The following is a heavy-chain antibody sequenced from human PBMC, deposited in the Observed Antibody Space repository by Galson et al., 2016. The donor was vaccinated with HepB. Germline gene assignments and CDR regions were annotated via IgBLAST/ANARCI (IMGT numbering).Heavy chain of an antibody. CDR3: ARDAVAVAGTLHFYFYGMDV. CDR2: SVPILGMA. V-gene: IGHV1-69*04. D-gene: IGHD6-19*01. J-gene: IGHJ6*02. CDR1: GGTFSNYA. Sequence: SVKVFCKASGGTFSNYAFSWVRQAPGQGLEWVGRSVPILGMANYAQKFQGRVTITADKSTTTVYMELTGLRFEDTAVYYRARDAVAVAGTLHFYFYGMDVWGQGTTVTVSS.